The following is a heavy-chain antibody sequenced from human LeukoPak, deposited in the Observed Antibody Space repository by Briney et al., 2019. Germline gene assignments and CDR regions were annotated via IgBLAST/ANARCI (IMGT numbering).Heavy chain of an antibody. V-gene: IGHV4-38-2*01. CDR3: AKVTYDFWSGYRAPIRYYFDY. Sequence: SETLSLTCAVSGYSISSGYYWGWIRQPPGKGLEWIGSIYHSGSTYYNPSLKSRVTISVDTSKNQFSLKLSSVTAADTAVYYCAKVTYDFWSGYRAPIRYYFDYWGQGTLVTVSS. J-gene: IGHJ4*02. CDR1: GYSISSGYY. D-gene: IGHD3-3*01. CDR2: IYHSGST.